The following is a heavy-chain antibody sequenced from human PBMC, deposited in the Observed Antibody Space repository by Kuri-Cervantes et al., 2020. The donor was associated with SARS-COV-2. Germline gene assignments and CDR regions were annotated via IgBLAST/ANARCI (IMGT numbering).Heavy chain of an antibody. Sequence: GSLRLSCAVYGGSFSGYYWSWIRQPPGKGLEWIGEIHHSGSTNYNPSLKSRVTISVDTSKNQFSLKLSSVTAADTAVYYCARGGRITIFGVVIKGRYYYGMDVWGQGTTVTVSS. CDR3: ARGGRITIFGVVIKGRYYYGMDV. V-gene: IGHV4-34*01. D-gene: IGHD3-3*01. CDR1: GGSFSGYY. CDR2: IHHSGST. J-gene: IGHJ6*02.